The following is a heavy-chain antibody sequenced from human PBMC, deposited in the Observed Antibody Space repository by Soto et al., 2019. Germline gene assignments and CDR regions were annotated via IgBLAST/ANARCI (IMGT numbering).Heavy chain of an antibody. CDR1: GGSISSYY. CDR2: IYYSGST. Sequence: QVQLQESGPGLVKPSETLSLTCTVSGGSISSYYWSWIRQPPGKGLEWIGYIYYSGSTNYNPSLKSRVTISVDTSKNQFSLKLSSVTAADTAVYYCAMTMVRGVIDAFDIWGQGTMVTVSS. CDR3: AMTMVRGVIDAFDI. J-gene: IGHJ3*02. D-gene: IGHD3-10*01. V-gene: IGHV4-59*08.